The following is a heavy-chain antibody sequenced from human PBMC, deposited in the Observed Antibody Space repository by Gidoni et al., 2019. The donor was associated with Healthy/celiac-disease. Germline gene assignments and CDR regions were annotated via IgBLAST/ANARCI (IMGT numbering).Heavy chain of an antibody. CDR1: GFTFSSYW. D-gene: IGHD3-22*01. Sequence: EVQLVESGGGLVQPGGSLRLSCAASGFTFSSYWMHWVRQAPGKGPVWVSRINSDGSSTSYADSVKGRFTISRDNAKNTLYLQMNSLRAEDTAVYYCARDQAPEGYYDSSGPSDGAFDIWGQGTMVTVSS. V-gene: IGHV3-74*01. CDR3: ARDQAPEGYYDSSGPSDGAFDI. J-gene: IGHJ3*02. CDR2: INSDGSST.